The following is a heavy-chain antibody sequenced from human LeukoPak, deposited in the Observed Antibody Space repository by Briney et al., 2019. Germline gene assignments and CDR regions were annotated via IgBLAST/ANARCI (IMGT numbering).Heavy chain of an antibody. CDR3: GRDSAWGAIDL. Sequence: GGSLRLSCAGSRFSISNSWMTCVRQAPGKGLEWVANMNPDGSGKYYVDSVKGRFTVSRDNAKNSVYLQMNSLRAEDTAVYYCGRDSAWGAIDLWGQGTPVTVSS. D-gene: IGHD7-27*01. J-gene: IGHJ4*02. CDR2: MNPDGSGK. CDR1: RFSISNSW. V-gene: IGHV3-7*01.